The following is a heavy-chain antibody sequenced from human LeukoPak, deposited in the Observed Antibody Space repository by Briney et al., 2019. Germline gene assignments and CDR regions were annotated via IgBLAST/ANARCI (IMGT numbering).Heavy chain of an antibody. J-gene: IGHJ4*02. CDR1: GYTFTSYD. Sequence: ASVKVSCKASGYTFTSYDINWVRQATGQGLEWMGGIIPIFGTANYAQKFQGRVTITADESTSTAYMELNSLRAEDTAVYYCARDHVGASKDWWGQGTLVTVSS. CDR3: ARDHVGASKDW. D-gene: IGHD1-26*01. CDR2: IIPIFGTA. V-gene: IGHV1-69*13.